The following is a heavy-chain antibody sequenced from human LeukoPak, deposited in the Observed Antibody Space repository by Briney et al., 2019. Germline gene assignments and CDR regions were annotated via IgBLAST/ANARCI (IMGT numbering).Heavy chain of an antibody. V-gene: IGHV3-7*01. D-gene: IGHD6-13*01. CDR3: ARGLGSLSSYLHLDDY. J-gene: IGHJ4*02. CDR1: GFTFSSYW. Sequence: GGSLRLSCAASGFTFSSYWMSWVRQAPGKGLEWVANIKQDGSEKYYVDSVKGRFTISRDNAKNSLYLQMNSLRAEDTAVYYCARGLGSLSSYLHLDDYWGQGTLVTVSS. CDR2: IKQDGSEK.